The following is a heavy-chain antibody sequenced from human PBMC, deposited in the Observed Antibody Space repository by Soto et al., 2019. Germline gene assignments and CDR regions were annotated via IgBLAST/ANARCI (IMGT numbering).Heavy chain of an antibody. J-gene: IGHJ3*02. CDR1: GGSISSCY. CDR2: IYYSGST. Sequence: QVQLQESGPGLVKPSETLSLTCTVSGGSISSCYWSWIRQPPGKGLEWIGYIYYSGSTNYNPSLKSRVTISVDTSKNQFSLKLSSVTAADTAVYYCASDRFGFGDAFDIWGQGTMVTVSS. D-gene: IGHD3-16*01. V-gene: IGHV4-59*08. CDR3: ASDRFGFGDAFDI.